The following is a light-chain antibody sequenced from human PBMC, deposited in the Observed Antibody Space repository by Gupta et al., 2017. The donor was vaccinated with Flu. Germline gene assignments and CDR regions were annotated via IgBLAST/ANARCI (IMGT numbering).Light chain of an antibody. CDR3: AAWDDSLGGGV. J-gene: IGLJ3*02. V-gene: IGLV1-47*01. CDR2: RNN. CDR1: SSNIGSNY. Sequence: QSVLTQPPSASGTPGQRVTISCSGSSSNIGSNYVYWYQQLPGTAPKLLIYRNNQRPSGVPDRFSGSKSGPSASLAISGLRSEDEAGYYCAAWDDSLGGGVFGGGTKLTVL.